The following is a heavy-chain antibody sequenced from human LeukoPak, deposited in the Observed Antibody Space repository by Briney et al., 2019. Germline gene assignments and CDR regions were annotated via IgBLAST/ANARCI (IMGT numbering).Heavy chain of an antibody. CDR3: ARDHPYYYDSSGSGGYFDY. V-gene: IGHV1-18*01. Sequence: ASVTVSFKASGYTFTIYGINWVRQAPGQGLEWMGWISAYNGNTNYAQKLQGRVTMTTDPSTSTAYMELRSLRSDDTAVYYCARDHPYYYDSSGSGGYFDYWGQGTLVTVSS. J-gene: IGHJ4*02. CDR2: ISAYNGNT. D-gene: IGHD3-22*01. CDR1: GYTFTIYG.